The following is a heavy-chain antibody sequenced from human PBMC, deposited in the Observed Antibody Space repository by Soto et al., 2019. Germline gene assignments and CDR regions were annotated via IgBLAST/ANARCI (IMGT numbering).Heavy chain of an antibody. V-gene: IGHV3-11*01. CDR1: GFSFSDYN. D-gene: IGHD3-22*01. CDR3: ARTRGDSSGVYYFDY. Sequence: GGSLRLSCAASGFSFSDYNMSWIRQAPGKGLEWVSYISSGGSIINYADSVKSRFTISRDNAKNSLYLQMNSLRAEDTAVYYCARTRGDSSGVYYFDYWGQGTLVTVSS. CDR2: ISSGGSII. J-gene: IGHJ4*02.